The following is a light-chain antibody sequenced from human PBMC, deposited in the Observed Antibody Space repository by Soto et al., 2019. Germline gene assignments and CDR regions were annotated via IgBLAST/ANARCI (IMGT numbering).Light chain of an antibody. CDR2: DAS. CDR1: QSISIW. Sequence: DIQMTQSPSTLSASVGDRVTITCRASQSISIWLAWYQQKPGKAPNILIYDASTLVSGVPSRFSGSGSGTEFTLTISSLKPDDFATYYSQQYNNYFSWTFGHGPKVEIK. J-gene: IGKJ1*01. CDR3: QQYNNYFSWT. V-gene: IGKV1-5*01.